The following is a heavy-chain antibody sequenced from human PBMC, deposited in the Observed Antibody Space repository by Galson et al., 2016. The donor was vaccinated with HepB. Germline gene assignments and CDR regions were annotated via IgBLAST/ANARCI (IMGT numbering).Heavy chain of an antibody. CDR1: GGSISSSSVF. CDR2: INYTGST. D-gene: IGHD6-19*01. Sequence: SETLSLTCTVSGGSISSSSVFWGWIRQSPGRTLEWIGRINYTGSTYYNPSLKSRVTISIDTSRNQFSLRLTSVTAADTAVYYCAIPAVPGRLYFDYWGQGILVAVSS. J-gene: IGHJ4*02. CDR3: AIPAVPGRLYFDY. V-gene: IGHV4-39*01.